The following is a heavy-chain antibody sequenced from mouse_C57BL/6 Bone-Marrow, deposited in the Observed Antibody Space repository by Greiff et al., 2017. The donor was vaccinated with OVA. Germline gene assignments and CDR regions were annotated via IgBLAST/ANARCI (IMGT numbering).Heavy chain of an antibody. Sequence: VQLQQSGAELARPGAAVKMSCKASGYTFTSYTIHWVKQRHGQGLEWIGYIDPTNDYTNYNQKFKGKATLTADKSSSTAYMQLSSLTSEASAVYYCTRGYYFAYWGQGTTLTVSS. CDR3: TRGYYFAY. V-gene: IGHV1-4*01. CDR2: IDPTNDYT. CDR1: GYTFTSYT. J-gene: IGHJ2*01.